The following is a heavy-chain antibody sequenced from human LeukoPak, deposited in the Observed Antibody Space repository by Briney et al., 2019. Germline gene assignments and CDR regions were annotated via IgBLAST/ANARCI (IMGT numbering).Heavy chain of an antibody. D-gene: IGHD5-18*01. CDR1: GGSISSGSYY. Sequence: PSETLSLTCTVSGGSISSGSYYWSWIRQTAGTGLEWIGRIYTSGSTNYNPSLKSRVTISVDTSKNQFSLKLSSVTAADTAVYYCARVRVQGYSYRTADYWGQGTLVTVSS. V-gene: IGHV4-61*02. CDR2: IYTSGST. CDR3: ARVRVQGYSYRTADY. J-gene: IGHJ4*02.